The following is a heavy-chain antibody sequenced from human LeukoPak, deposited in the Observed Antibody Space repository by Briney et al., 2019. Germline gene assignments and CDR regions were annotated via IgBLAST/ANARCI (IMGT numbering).Heavy chain of an antibody. Sequence: GRSLRLSCAASGFTFSSYAMHWVRQAPGKGLEWVAVISYDGSNKYYADSVKGRFTISRDNTKNTLYLQMNSLRAEDTAVYYCARALKPGIAAAGLFDYWGQGTLVTVSS. J-gene: IGHJ4*02. CDR2: ISYDGSNK. CDR3: ARALKPGIAAAGLFDY. D-gene: IGHD6-13*01. CDR1: GFTFSSYA. V-gene: IGHV3-30*04.